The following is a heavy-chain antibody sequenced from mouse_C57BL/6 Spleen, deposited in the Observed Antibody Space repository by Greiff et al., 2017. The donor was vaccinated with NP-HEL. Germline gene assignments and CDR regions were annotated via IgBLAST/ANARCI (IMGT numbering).Heavy chain of an antibody. CDR2: ISDGGSYT. CDR3: AREGTGTGFDY. J-gene: IGHJ2*01. CDR1: GFTFSSYA. D-gene: IGHD4-1*01. Sequence: EVNLVESGGGLVKPGGSLKLSCAASGFTFSSYAMSWVRQTPEKRLEWVATISDGGSYTYYPDNVKGRFTISRDNAKNNLYLQMSHLKSEDTAMYYCAREGTGTGFDYWGQGTTLTVSS. V-gene: IGHV5-4*01.